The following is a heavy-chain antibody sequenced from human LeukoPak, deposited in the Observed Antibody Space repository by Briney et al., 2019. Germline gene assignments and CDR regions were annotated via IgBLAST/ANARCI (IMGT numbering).Heavy chain of an antibody. D-gene: IGHD3-10*01. V-gene: IGHV1-18*01. Sequence: ASVKVSCKASGYTFTSYGISWVRQAPGQGLEWMGWISAYNGNTNYAQKLQGRVTMTTDTSTSTAYMELRSLRSDDTAVYYCARAGVRGVYRDFWFDPWGQGTLVTVSS. J-gene: IGHJ5*02. CDR2: ISAYNGNT. CDR3: ARAGVRGVYRDFWFDP. CDR1: GYTFTSYG.